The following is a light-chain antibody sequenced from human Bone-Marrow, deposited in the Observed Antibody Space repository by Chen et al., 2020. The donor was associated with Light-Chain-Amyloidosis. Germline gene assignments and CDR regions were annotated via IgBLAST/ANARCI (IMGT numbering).Light chain of an antibody. CDR3: QSADSSGTYEVI. CDR1: DLPKKY. V-gene: IGLV3-25*03. Sequence: SYELTQPPSVSVSPGQTARINCSGDDLPKKYAYWYQQKPGQAPVLVIHRDTERPSGISERFSGSSSGTTAKLTISGVQAEDEADYHCQSADSSGTYEVIFGGGTKLTVL. J-gene: IGLJ2*01. CDR2: RDT.